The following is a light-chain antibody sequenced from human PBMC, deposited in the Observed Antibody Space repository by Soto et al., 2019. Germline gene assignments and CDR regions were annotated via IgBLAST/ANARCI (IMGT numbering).Light chain of an antibody. CDR1: QSISIW. CDR3: PQYNSDST. Sequence: DIQMTQSPSTLSASVGDRVTITCRASQSISIWWAWYQQKPVKAPNLLTSKASILESGVPSTFSGSGSGTAITLTITSLPPAEFETYYCPQYNSDSTFGQGTKVEIK. CDR2: KAS. J-gene: IGKJ1*01. V-gene: IGKV1-5*03.